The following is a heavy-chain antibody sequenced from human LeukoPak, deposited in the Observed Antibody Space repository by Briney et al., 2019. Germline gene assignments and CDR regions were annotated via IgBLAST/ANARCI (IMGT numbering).Heavy chain of an antibody. Sequence: ASVKVSCKASGYTFTGYYMHWVRQAPGQGLEWMGWINPNSGGTNYAQKFQGRVTMTRDTSISTAYMELSRLRSDDTAVYYCTNYYGDSTGGDYWGQGTLVTVSS. CDR2: INPNSGGT. V-gene: IGHV1-2*02. D-gene: IGHD4-17*01. J-gene: IGHJ4*02. CDR3: TNYYGDSTGGDY. CDR1: GYTFTGYY.